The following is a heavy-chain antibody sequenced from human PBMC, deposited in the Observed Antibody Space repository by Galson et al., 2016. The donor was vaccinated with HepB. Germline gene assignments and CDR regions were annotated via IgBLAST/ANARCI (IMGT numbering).Heavy chain of an antibody. CDR1: GFTLRSYA. CDR2: TSYDGDYK. Sequence: SLRLSCAASGFTLRSYAMHWVRQAPGKGLEWVAITSYDGDYKYYADSVKGRFTISRDNPKNTLYLQLNSLRTGDTAVNYCARSRIPGYCAAAVCHSFDYWGQGTLVTVSS. J-gene: IGHJ4*02. V-gene: IGHV3-30*03. D-gene: IGHD2-8*02. CDR3: ARSRIPGYCAAAVCHSFDY.